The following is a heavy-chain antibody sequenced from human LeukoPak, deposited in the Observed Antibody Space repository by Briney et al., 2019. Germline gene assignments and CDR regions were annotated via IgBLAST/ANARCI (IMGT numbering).Heavy chain of an antibody. CDR2: IYYSGST. CDR1: GGSISSYY. J-gene: IGHJ4*02. D-gene: IGHD3-9*01. Sequence: SETLSLTCTVSGGSISSYYWSWIRQPPGKRLEWIGYIYYSGSTNYNPSLKSRVTISVDTSKNQFSLKLSSVTAADTAVYYCAGMTSLEYFDYWGQGTLVTVSS. CDR3: AGMTSLEYFDY. V-gene: IGHV4-59*01.